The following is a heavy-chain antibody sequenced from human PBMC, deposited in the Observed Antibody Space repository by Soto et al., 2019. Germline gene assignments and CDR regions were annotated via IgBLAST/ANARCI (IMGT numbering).Heavy chain of an antibody. D-gene: IGHD5-18*01. Sequence: SETLSLTCAVYGGSFSGYYWSWIRQPPGKGLEWIGEINHSGSTNYNPSLKSRVTISVDTSKNQFSLKLSSVTAADTAVYYCARGDTAREDAFYIWGQETMVTVSS. CDR3: ARGDTAREDAFYI. V-gene: IGHV4-34*01. CDR2: INHSGST. J-gene: IGHJ3*02. CDR1: GGSFSGYY.